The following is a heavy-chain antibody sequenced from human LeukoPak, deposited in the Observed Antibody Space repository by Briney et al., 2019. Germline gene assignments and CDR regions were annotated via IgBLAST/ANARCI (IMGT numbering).Heavy chain of an antibody. D-gene: IGHD6-13*01. CDR3: ARESGIAAALDL. CDR1: GFIFSAYG. Sequence: GRSLRLSCTASGFIFSAYGMHWVRQAPGKGLEWVTAISHDGSYIYYADIVKGRFTISRDNAKNTLYLQMNSLRAEDTAVYYCARESGIAAALDLWGQGTLVTVSS. CDR2: ISHDGSYI. V-gene: IGHV3-30*03. J-gene: IGHJ5*02.